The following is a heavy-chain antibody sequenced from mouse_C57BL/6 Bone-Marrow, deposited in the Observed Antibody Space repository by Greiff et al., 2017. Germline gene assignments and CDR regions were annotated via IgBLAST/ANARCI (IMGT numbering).Heavy chain of an antibody. CDR2: IDPSDSYT. CDR1: GYTFTSYW. D-gene: IGHD1-1*01. V-gene: IGHV1-50*01. J-gene: IGHJ2*01. CDR3: AREGSVGGGDFDY. Sequence: VQLQQPGAELVKPGASVKLSCKASGYTFTSYWMQWVKQRPGQGLEWIGEIDPSDSYTNYNQKFKGKATLTVDTSSSTAYMQLSSLTSEDSAVYYCAREGSVGGGDFDYWGQGTTLTVSS.